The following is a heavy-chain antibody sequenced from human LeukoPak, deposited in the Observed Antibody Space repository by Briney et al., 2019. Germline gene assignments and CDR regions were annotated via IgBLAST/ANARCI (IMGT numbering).Heavy chain of an antibody. CDR1: GGTFSSYA. CDR3: ARNSLSRAYYYGSGSYSELDY. CDR2: IIPILGIA. D-gene: IGHD3-10*01. J-gene: IGHJ4*02. V-gene: IGHV1-69*04. Sequence: GASVKVSCKASGGTFSSYAINWVRQAPGQGLEWMGRIIPILGIANYAQKFQGRVTITADKSTSTAYMELSSLRSEDTAVYYCARNSLSRAYYYGSGSYSELDYWGQGTLVTVSS.